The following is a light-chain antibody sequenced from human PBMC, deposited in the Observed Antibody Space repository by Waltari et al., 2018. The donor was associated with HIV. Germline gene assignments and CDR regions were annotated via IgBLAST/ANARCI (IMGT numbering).Light chain of an antibody. CDR1: RSVSSSY. CDR2: GAS. Sequence: EIVLTQSPGTLSLSPGKRATLSCRTSRSVSSSYLAWYQQKPGQAPRLLIYGASSRATGIPDRFSGSGSGTDFTLTISRLEPEDFAVYYCQQFGSSPQGSRVTFGQGTKLEIK. J-gene: IGKJ2*01. V-gene: IGKV3-20*01. CDR3: QQFGSSPQGSRVT.